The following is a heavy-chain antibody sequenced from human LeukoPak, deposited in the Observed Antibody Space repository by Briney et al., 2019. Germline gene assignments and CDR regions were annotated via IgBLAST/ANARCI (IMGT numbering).Heavy chain of an antibody. CDR3: ARVRLGGPDYAGSSWYKYNWFDP. V-gene: IGHV3-66*01. D-gene: IGHD6-13*01. J-gene: IGHJ5*02. Sequence: GGSLRLSCAASGFTVSSNYMSWVRQAPGKGLEWVSVIYSGGSTYYADSVKGRFTISRDNSKNTLYLQMNSLRAEDTAVYYCARVRLGGPDYAGSSWYKYNWFDPWGQGTLVTVSS. CDR2: IYSGGST. CDR1: GFTVSSNY.